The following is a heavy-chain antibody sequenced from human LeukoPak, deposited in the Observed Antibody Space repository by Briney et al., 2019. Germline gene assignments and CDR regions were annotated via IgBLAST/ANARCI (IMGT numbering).Heavy chain of an antibody. CDR3: ARDYADYVGYFFFDY. J-gene: IGHJ4*02. Sequence: GGSLRLSCAASGFTFNNYTMNWVRQAPGKGLEWVSSISGGGETTYYADSAKGRFTISRDNSQNTLYLQMNSLRAEDTAVYYCARDYADYVGYFFFDYWGQGTLVTVSS. CDR1: GFTFNNYT. V-gene: IGHV3-23*01. D-gene: IGHD4-17*01. CDR2: ISGGGETT.